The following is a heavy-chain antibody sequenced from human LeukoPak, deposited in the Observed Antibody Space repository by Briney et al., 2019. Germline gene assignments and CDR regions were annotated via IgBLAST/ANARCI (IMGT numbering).Heavy chain of an antibody. J-gene: IGHJ4*02. CDR3: ASVAMVRGVISSSVFDY. V-gene: IGHV3-53*01. D-gene: IGHD3-10*01. CDR1: GFTVSSNY. CDR2: IYSGGST. Sequence: GGSLRLSYAASGFTVSSNYMSWVRQAPGKGLEWVSVIYSGGSTYYADSVKGRFTISRDNSKNTLYLQMNSLRAEDTAVYYCASVAMVRGVISSSVFDYWGQGTLVTVSS.